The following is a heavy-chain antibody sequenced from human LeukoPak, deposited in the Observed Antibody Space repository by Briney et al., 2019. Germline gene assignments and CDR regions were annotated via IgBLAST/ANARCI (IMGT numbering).Heavy chain of an antibody. CDR2: INPNSGGT. D-gene: IGHD3-9*01. Sequence: ASVKVSCKASGYTFTGYYMHWVRQAPGQGLEWMGWINPNSGGTDYAQKFQGWVTMTRDTSISTAYMELSRLRSDDTAVYYCARAGYDILTGYYAPRGMDVWGQGTTVTVSS. J-gene: IGHJ6*02. V-gene: IGHV1-2*04. CDR3: ARAGYDILTGYYAPRGMDV. CDR1: GYTFTGYY.